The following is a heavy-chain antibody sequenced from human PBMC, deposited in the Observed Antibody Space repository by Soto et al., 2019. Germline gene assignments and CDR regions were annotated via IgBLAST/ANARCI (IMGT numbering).Heavy chain of an antibody. J-gene: IGHJ6*02. Sequence: EVQLVESGGGLVQPGGSLRLSCAASGFTFSSYWMSWVRQDPGKGLEWVANIKQDGSEKYYVDSVKGRFTISRDNAKNSLYQQMNSLRAEDTAVYYCARDDSSGYYYGYYYYGMDVWGQGTTVTVSS. CDR2: IKQDGSEK. V-gene: IGHV3-7*05. CDR1: GFTFSSYW. CDR3: ARDDSSGYYYGYYYYGMDV. D-gene: IGHD3-22*01.